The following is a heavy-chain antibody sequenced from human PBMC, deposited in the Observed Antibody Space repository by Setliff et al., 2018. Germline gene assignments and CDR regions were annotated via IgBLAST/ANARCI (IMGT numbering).Heavy chain of an antibody. D-gene: IGHD1-26*01. V-gene: IGHV5-51*01. J-gene: IGHJ4*02. CDR2: IYPGDSDT. Sequence: GESLKISCKGSGYSFTSYWIGWVRQMPGKGLEWMGIIYPGDSDTRYSPSFRGQVTISADKSISTAYLQWSSLKASETAIYYCARILVGATYSVYFDYWGQGALVTVSS. CDR3: ARILVGATYSVYFDY. CDR1: GYSFTSYW.